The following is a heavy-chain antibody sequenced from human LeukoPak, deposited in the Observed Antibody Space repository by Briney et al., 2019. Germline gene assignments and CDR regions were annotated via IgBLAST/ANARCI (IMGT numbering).Heavy chain of an antibody. CDR2: IYPGDSDT. D-gene: IGHD6-13*01. J-gene: IGHJ4*02. CDR1: GYSFTSYW. V-gene: IGHV5-51*01. Sequence: GESLKISCKGSGYSFTSYWIGWVRQMPGKGLEWMGIIYPGDSDTRYSPSFQGQVTISADKSISTAYLQWSSLKASDTAMYYCARFDLGLAAAGQGDYWGQGTLVTVSS. CDR3: ARFDLGLAAAGQGDY.